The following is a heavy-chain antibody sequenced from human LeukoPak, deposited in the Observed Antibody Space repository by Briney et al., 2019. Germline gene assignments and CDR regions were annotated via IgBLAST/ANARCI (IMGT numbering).Heavy chain of an antibody. CDR1: GFSFTSGYY. CDR3: ARESPDYYDNQFDY. V-gene: IGHV4-38-2*02. Sequence: PSETLSLTCGVSGFSFTSGYYWAWIRQPPGRGLEWIGSIHHTGRTDYNPSLKSRVTISVDTSKNHFYLNLSSVTAADTAVYYCARESPDYYDNQFDYWGQGTLVTVSS. J-gene: IGHJ4*02. D-gene: IGHD3-22*01. CDR2: IHHTGRT.